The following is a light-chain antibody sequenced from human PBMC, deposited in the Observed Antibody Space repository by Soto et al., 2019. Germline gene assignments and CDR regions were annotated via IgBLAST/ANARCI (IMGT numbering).Light chain of an antibody. CDR2: AAS. CDR3: QQLTDWPPQWT. CDR1: QGISNY. V-gene: IGKV1-9*01. J-gene: IGKJ1*01. Sequence: IQLTQSPSSLSASVGDRVTITCRASQGISNYLAWYQQKPGKAPKLLIYAASSLQSGVPSRFSGSGSGTDFTLTISSLEPEDFAVYYCQQLTDWPPQWTFGQGTKVDNK.